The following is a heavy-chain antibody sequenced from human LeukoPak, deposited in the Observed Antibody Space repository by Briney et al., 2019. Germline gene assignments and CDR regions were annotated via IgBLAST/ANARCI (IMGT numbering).Heavy chain of an antibody. J-gene: IGHJ3*02. CDR1: GGSISSYY. D-gene: IGHD4-17*01. Sequence: SETLSLTCTVSGGSISSYYWSWIRQPPGKGLEWIGYIYYSGSTNYNPSLKSRVTISVDTSKNQFSLKLSSVTAADTAVYYCARDRSPSSVYGDYAGAFDIWGQGTMVTVSS. CDR2: IYYSGST. V-gene: IGHV4-59*01. CDR3: ARDRSPSSVYGDYAGAFDI.